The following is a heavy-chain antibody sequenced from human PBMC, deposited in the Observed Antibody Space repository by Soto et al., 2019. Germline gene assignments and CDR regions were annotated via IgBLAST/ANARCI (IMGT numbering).Heavy chain of an antibody. Sequence: QVQLVQSGAEVKKPGSSVKVSCKASGGTFSSYAISWVRQAPGQGLEWMGGIIPIFGKANYAQKLQGRCXXXXXXXXXXXXXXXXXXXXXXXXXXXCAXXXXXXYVIKLLYFYNMDVWGQGTTVTV. CDR1: GGTFSSYA. CDR2: IIPIFGKA. J-gene: IGHJ6*02. CDR3: AXXXXXXYVIKLLYFYNMDV. D-gene: IGHD3-10*01. V-gene: IGHV1-69*05.